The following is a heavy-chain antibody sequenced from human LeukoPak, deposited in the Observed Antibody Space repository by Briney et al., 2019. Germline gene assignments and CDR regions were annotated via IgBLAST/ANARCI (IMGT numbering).Heavy chain of an antibody. Sequence: PSETLSLTCAVYGGSFSGYYWSWIRQPPGKGLEWIGEINHSGSTNYNPSLKSRVTISVDTSKNQFSLKLSSVIAADTAVYYCARRPVVPAALDYWGQGTLVTVSS. CDR3: ARRPVVPAALDY. CDR2: INHSGST. J-gene: IGHJ4*02. D-gene: IGHD2-2*01. V-gene: IGHV4-34*01. CDR1: GGSFSGYY.